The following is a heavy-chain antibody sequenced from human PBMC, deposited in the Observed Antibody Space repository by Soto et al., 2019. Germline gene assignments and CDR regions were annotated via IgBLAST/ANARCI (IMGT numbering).Heavy chain of an antibody. CDR3: VKDRPHPWNVGDHYSMDG. CDR1: GFTFNNYA. V-gene: IGHV3-23*01. J-gene: IGHJ6*02. D-gene: IGHD1-1*01. Sequence: GALILSCSASGFTFNNYAMSWVRQAPGRGLQWVSTVSGGGSATYYADSVKGRFTISRDNSKNILYLQMNGLRAEDTAVYYCVKDRPHPWNVGDHYSMDGPGQGTAVTVSS. CDR2: VSGGGSAT.